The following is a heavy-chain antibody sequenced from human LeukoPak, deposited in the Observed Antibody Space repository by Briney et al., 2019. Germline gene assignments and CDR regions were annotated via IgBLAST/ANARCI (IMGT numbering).Heavy chain of an antibody. CDR1: GFTFSSYG. CDR2: ISGSGGIT. J-gene: IGHJ4*02. D-gene: IGHD6-19*01. V-gene: IGHV3-23*01. Sequence: GGFLRLSCAASGFTFSSYGMNWVRQAPGKGLEWVSAISGSGGITYYADSVKGRFTISRDNSKNTVYLQMNSLRVEDTAVYYCAGSSGWYLAYWGQGTLVIGSS. CDR3: AGSSGWYLAY.